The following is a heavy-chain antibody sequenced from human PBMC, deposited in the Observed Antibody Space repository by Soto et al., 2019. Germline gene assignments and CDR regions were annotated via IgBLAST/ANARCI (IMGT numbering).Heavy chain of an antibody. J-gene: IGHJ6*03. CDR3: ARHLSHCSSTSCYERHDYYYYYMDV. CDR2: IYPGDSDT. Sequence: GESLKISCKGSGYSFTSYWIGWVRQMPGKGLEWMGIIYPGDSDTRYSPSFQGQVTISADKSISTAYLQWSSLKASDTAMYYCARHLSHCSSTSCYERHDYYYYYMDVWGKGTTVTVSS. CDR1: GYSFTSYW. V-gene: IGHV5-51*01. D-gene: IGHD2-2*01.